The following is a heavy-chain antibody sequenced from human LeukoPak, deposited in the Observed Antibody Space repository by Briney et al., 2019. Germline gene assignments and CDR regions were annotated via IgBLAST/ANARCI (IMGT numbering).Heavy chain of an antibody. CDR1: GFTFSSYG. D-gene: IGHD1-1*01. V-gene: IGHV3-33*01. J-gene: IGHJ6*02. CDR3: ARDGTTFYYYSGMDV. Sequence: GGSLRLSCAASGFTFSSYGMHWLRQAPGKGLEWVAVIWYDGSNKYYADSVKGRFTISRDNSKNTLYLQMNSLRAEDTAVYYCARDGTTFYYYSGMDVWGQGTTVTVSS. CDR2: IWYDGSNK.